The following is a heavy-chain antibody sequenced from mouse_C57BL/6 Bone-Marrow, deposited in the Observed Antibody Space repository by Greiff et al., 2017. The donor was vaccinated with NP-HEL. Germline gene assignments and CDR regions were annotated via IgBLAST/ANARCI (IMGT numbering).Heavy chain of an antibody. CDR2: INPYNGDT. CDR1: GYSFTGYF. Sequence: VQLQQSGPELVKPGASVKISCKASGYSFTGYFMNWVKQSHGKSLEWIGRINPYNGDTFYNQKFKGKATLTVDKSSSTAYMQLSSLTSEDSAVEFCARSDYYGSKGDYWGQGTTLTVSS. D-gene: IGHD1-1*01. CDR3: ARSDYYGSKGDY. J-gene: IGHJ2*01. V-gene: IGHV1-20*01.